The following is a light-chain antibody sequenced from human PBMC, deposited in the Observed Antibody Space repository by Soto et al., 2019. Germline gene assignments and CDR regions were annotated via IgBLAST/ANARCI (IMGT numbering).Light chain of an antibody. CDR3: SAKTSSSTLEYV. CDR2: EVN. J-gene: IGLJ1*01. V-gene: IGLV2-14*01. CDR1: SSDIGGYNY. Sequence: QSALTQPASVSGSPGQSITISCTGTSSDIGGYNYVSWYQQYPGKAPKLMISEVNHRPSGVSDRFSGSKSGNTSSLTISGLQAEDEADYYCSAKTSSSTLEYVFGTGTKVTVL.